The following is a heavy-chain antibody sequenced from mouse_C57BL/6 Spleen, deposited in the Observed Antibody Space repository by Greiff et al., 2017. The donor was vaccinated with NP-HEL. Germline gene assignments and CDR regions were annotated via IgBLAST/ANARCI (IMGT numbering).Heavy chain of an antibody. CDR3: ARNYYGSSSLKD. CDR1: GFTFSDYG. Sequence: EVQGVESGGGLVKPGGSLKLSCAASGFTFSDYGMHWVRQAPEKGLEWVAYISSGSSTIYYEDTVKGRFTISRDNAKNTLSLQMTSLRSEDTAMYYCARNYYGSSSLKDWGQGTTLTDSS. CDR2: ISSGSSTI. D-gene: IGHD1-1*01. J-gene: IGHJ2*01. V-gene: IGHV5-17*01.